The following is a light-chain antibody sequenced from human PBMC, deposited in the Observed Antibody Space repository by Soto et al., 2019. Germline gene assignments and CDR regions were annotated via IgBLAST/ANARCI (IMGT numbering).Light chain of an antibody. CDR1: SGHSNYA. V-gene: IGLV4-69*01. J-gene: IGLJ2*01. CDR2: LNRDGSH. Sequence: QLVLTQSPSASASLGASGKLTCTLSSGHSNYAIAWHQQQPEKGPRYLMKLNRDGSHSKGDGIHNRCSGYSAGAERYLTVSGLKYEDGADYSCQAWGPGIVIFGGGTKLTVL. CDR3: QAWGPGIVI.